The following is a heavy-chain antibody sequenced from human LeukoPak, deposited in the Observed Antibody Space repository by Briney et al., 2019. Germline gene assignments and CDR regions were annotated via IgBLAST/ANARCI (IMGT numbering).Heavy chain of an antibody. CDR3: AKARVKAPRHHWFDP. D-gene: IGHD4-23*01. V-gene: IGHV3-23*01. J-gene: IGHJ5*02. CDR2: ISGSGGST. Sequence: GGSLRLSCAASGFTFSSYAMSWVRQAPGKGLEWVSAISGSGGSTYYADSVKGRFTISRDNSKNTLYLQMNSLRAEDTAVYYCAKARVKAPRHHWFDPWGQGTLVTVSS. CDR1: GFTFSSYA.